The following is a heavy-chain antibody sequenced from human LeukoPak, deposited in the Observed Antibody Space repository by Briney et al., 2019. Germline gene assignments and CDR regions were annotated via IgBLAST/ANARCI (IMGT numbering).Heavy chain of an antibody. CDR2: INPSGGST. Sequence: ASVKVSCKASGYIFTSYYMHWVRQAPGQGLECMGVINPSGGSTSYAQKFQGRVTMTRDTSTSTVYMDLSSLRSEDTAVYYCARDGYDFWSGYTYWGQGTLVTVSS. D-gene: IGHD3-3*01. CDR1: GYIFTSYY. J-gene: IGHJ4*02. CDR3: ARDGYDFWSGYTY. V-gene: IGHV1-46*01.